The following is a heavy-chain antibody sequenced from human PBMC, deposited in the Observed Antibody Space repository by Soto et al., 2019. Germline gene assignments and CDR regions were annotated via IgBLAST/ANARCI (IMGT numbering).Heavy chain of an antibody. CDR2: ISGSTSGT. J-gene: IGHJ4*02. Sequence: EVQLLESGGGLVQPGGSLRLSCAASGFAFSSYAMSWVRQAPGKGLEWVSSISGSTSGTYYADAVKGRFTISRDNSNNTLYLQMNSLRAEDAAVYYCAKDRGIIDPFDYWGQRALVTASS. D-gene: IGHD3-16*02. CDR1: GFAFSSYA. V-gene: IGHV3-23*01. CDR3: AKDRGIIDPFDY.